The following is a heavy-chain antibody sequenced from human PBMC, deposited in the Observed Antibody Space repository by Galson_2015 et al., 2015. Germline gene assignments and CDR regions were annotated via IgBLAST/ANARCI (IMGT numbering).Heavy chain of an antibody. CDR1: GFTFSSYW. D-gene: IGHD3-22*01. CDR3: ARVGYSSGYSLDY. V-gene: IGHV3-7*03. CDR2: IKQDGSEK. J-gene: IGHJ4*02. Sequence: SLRLSCAASGFTFSSYWMTWVRQGPGKGLEWVANIKQDGSEKYYVDSVKGRFTISRDNAKNSMYLQMNSLRAEDTAVYYCARVGYSSGYSLDYWGQGTLVTASS.